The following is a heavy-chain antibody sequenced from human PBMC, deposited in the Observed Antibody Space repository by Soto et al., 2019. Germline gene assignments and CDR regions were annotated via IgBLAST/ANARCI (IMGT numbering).Heavy chain of an antibody. D-gene: IGHD3-22*01. CDR1: GGTFSSYA. Sequence: QVQLVQSGAEVKKPGSSVKVSCKASGGTFSSYAISWVRQAPGQGLEWMGGIIPIFGTAIYGQKFQGRVTIPADESTSTAYMELSSLRSEDTAVYYCARHRYYYDSSGWAVNYYYYGMDVWGQGTTVTVSS. CDR3: ARHRYYYDSSGWAVNYYYYGMDV. CDR2: IIPIFGTA. J-gene: IGHJ6*02. V-gene: IGHV1-69*01.